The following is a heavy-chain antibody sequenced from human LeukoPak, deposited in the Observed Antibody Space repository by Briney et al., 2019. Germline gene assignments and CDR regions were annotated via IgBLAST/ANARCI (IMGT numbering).Heavy chain of an antibody. CDR2: IYSAGTT. J-gene: IGHJ4*02. CDR1: GFAVNSNY. D-gene: IGHD3-3*01. V-gene: IGHV3-66*01. CDR3: AGGVLPYYFDY. Sequence: GGSLRHSCAASGFAVNSNYMSWVRQAPGKGLEWVSVIYSAGTTFYADSVKGRLSISRDNSKNTLYLHMDSLRAEDTAVYYCAGGVLPYYFDYWGQGTLVTVSA.